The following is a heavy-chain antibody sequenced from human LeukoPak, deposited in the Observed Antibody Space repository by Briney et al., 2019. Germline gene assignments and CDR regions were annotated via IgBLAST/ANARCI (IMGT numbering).Heavy chain of an antibody. Sequence: PGGSLRLSCAASGFTFSSYAMSWVRQAPGKGLEWVSAISGSGGSTYYADSVKGRFTISRDNSKNTLYLQMNSLRAEGTAVYYCAKVRGSSGWRPDYWGQGTLVTVSS. V-gene: IGHV3-23*01. J-gene: IGHJ4*02. D-gene: IGHD6-19*01. CDR3: AKVRGSSGWRPDY. CDR1: GFTFSSYA. CDR2: ISGSGGST.